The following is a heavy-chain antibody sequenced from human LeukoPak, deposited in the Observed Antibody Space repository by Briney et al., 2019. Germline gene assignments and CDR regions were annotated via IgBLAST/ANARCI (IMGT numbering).Heavy chain of an antibody. V-gene: IGHV3-11*01. D-gene: IGHD1-26*01. CDR3: ERDLLQELWIDH. Sequence: GGSLRLSCAASGFTFSDYYMSWIRQAPGKGREWVAYMSSSGSTIYYADSGKGRFTTSRDNAKNSLYLQMNSLRAEDTAAYYCERDLLQELWIDHWGQGTLVTVSS. CDR1: GFTFSDYY. CDR2: MSSSGSTI. J-gene: IGHJ5*02.